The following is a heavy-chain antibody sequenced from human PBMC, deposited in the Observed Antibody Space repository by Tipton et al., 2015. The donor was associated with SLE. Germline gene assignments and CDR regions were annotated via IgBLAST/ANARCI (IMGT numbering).Heavy chain of an antibody. V-gene: IGHV4-61*02. CDR3: ARGLIAAPFDY. J-gene: IGHJ4*02. D-gene: IGHD6-6*01. Sequence: TLSLTCTVSGGSISSGSYYWSWIRQPAGKGLEWIGRIYTSGSTNYNPSLKSQVTISVDTSKNQFSLKLSSVTAADTAVHYCARGLIAAPFDYWGQGTLVIVSS. CDR2: IYTSGST. CDR1: GGSISSGSYY.